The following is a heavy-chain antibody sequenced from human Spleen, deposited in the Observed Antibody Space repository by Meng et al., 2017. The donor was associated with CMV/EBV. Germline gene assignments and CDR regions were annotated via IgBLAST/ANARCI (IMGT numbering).Heavy chain of an antibody. Sequence: GGSLRLSCAASGFTFSSYAMSWVRQAPGKGLEWVSAISGSGGSTYYADSVKGRFTISRDNSKNTLYLQMNSLRAEDTAVYYCAKSSGDFWSGYYTFDYWGQGTLVTVSS. V-gene: IGHV3-23*01. CDR2: ISGSGGST. D-gene: IGHD3-3*01. CDR1: GFTFSSYA. J-gene: IGHJ4*02. CDR3: AKSSGDFWSGYYTFDY.